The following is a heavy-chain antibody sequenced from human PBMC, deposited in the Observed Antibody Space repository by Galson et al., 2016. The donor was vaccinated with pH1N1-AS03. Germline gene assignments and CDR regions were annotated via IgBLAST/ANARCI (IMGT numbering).Heavy chain of an antibody. J-gene: IGHJ4*02. D-gene: IGHD1-1*01. CDR3: ARVRDATSWKYFFDY. V-gene: IGHV5-51*01. Sequence: QSGAEVKKPGESLKISCKGSEYSFPNYWIAWVRQMPGKGLEWVGLIYPGDSDTRYSPSFQGQVTFSADKSIDTAYLQWSSLQASDTALYYGARVRDATSWKYFFDYWGQGTLVTVSS. CDR2: IYPGDSDT. CDR1: EYSFPNYW.